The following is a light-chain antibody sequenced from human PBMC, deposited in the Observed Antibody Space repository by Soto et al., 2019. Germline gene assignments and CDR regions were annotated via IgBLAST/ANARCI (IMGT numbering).Light chain of an antibody. CDR2: LGS. CDR3: MQALQGLYT. Sequence: DVVVTQSPLSLPVTPGEPASISCRSSQSLLHINGYNYLDWYLQKPGQPPQLLIYLGSNRASGVPDRFSGSGSGTDFTLKISRVEAEDVWVYYCMQALQGLYTFGQGTKLEIK. J-gene: IGKJ2*01. CDR1: QSLLHINGYNY. V-gene: IGKV2-28*01.